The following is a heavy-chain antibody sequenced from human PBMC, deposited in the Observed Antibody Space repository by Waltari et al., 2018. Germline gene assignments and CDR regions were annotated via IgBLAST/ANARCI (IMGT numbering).Heavy chain of an antibody. CDR2: IKQDGSEK. CDR3: ARALGDLTYYYYYGMDV. D-gene: IGHD4-17*01. J-gene: IGHJ6*02. V-gene: IGHV3-7*01. Sequence: EVQLVESGGGLVQPGGYMRPSCEASGLPFGDHSMSWVGQAPGKGREWVANIKQDGSEKYYVDSVKGRFTISRDNAKNSLYLQMNSLRAEDTAVYYCARALGDLTYYYYYGMDVWGQGTTVTVSS. CDR1: GLPFGDHS.